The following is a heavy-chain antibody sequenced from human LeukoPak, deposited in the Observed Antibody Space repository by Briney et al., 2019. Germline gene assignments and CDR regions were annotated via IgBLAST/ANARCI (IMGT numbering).Heavy chain of an antibody. CDR2: INHSGST. CDR3: ARVVIYYDSSGYFLDAFDI. D-gene: IGHD3-22*01. Sequence: SETLSLTCTVSGGSISSGDYYWSWIRQPPGKGLEWIGEINHSGSTNYNPSLKSRVTISVDTSKNQFSLKLSSVTAADTAVYYCARVVIYYDSSGYFLDAFDIWGQGTMVTVSS. V-gene: IGHV4-39*07. CDR1: GGSISSGDYY. J-gene: IGHJ3*02.